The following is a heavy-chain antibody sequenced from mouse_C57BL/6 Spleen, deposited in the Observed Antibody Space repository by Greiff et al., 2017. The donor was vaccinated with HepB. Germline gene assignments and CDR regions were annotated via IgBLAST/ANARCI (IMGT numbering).Heavy chain of an antibody. Sequence: EVQVVESGEGLVKPGGSLKLSCAASGFTFSSYAMSWVRQTPEKRLEWVAYISSGGDYIYYADTVKGRFTISRDNARNTLYLQMSSLKSEDTAMYYCTREIYDGYYFDYWGQGTTLTVSS. CDR3: TREIYDGYYFDY. J-gene: IGHJ2*01. D-gene: IGHD2-3*01. V-gene: IGHV5-9-1*02. CDR1: GFTFSSYA. CDR2: ISSGGDYI.